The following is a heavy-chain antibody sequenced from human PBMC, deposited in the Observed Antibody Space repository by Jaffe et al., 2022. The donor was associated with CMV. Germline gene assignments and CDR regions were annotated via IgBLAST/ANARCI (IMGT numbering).Heavy chain of an antibody. Sequence: EVQLVQSGADVKNVGESLRISCQGSGYSFVSYWISWVRQMPGKGLEWIGRIDPSDSYTTYSPSFQGHVTISVDKSISAAYLQWSSLKASDTATYYCARFEVRKYGEGGTDVWGEGTTVTVSS. V-gene: IGHV5-10-1*03. CDR2: IDPSDSYT. J-gene: IGHJ6*04. CDR1: GYSFVSYW. CDR3: ARFEVRKYGEGGTDV. D-gene: IGHD4-17*01.